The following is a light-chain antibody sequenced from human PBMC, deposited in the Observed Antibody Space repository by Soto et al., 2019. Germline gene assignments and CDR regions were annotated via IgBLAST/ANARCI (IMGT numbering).Light chain of an antibody. Sequence: EIVLTQSPGTLGLSPGESGTLSCRASESVTSNYLAWYQQKPGQAPRLLILGASSRATAIPDRFSGSGSGTDFTLTISRLEPEDFAVYYCQQYGISPFTFGPGTKVDIK. CDR3: QQYGISPFT. J-gene: IGKJ3*01. CDR1: ESVTSNY. CDR2: GAS. V-gene: IGKV3-20*01.